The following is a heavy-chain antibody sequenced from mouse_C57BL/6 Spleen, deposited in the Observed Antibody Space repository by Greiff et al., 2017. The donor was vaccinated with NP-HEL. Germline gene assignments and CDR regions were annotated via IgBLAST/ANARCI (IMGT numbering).Heavy chain of an antibody. J-gene: IGHJ1*03. CDR2: INSDGGST. D-gene: IGHD2-14*01. CDR1: EYEFPSHD. Sequence: EVKVVESGGGLVQPGESLKLSCESNEYEFPSHDMSWVRKTPEKRLELVAAINSDGGSTYYPDTMERRFIISRDNTKKTLYLQMSSLRSEDTALYYWARGGTTTPHWYLDVWGTGTTVTVSS. CDR3: ARGGTTTPHWYLDV. V-gene: IGHV5-2*01.